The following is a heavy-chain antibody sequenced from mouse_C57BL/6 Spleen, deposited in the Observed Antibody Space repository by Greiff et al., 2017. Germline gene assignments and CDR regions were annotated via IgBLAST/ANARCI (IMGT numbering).Heavy chain of an antibody. CDR3: ARGTSNLAWFAY. D-gene: IGHD2-10*02. Sequence: EVKLVESGPGMVKPSQSLSLTCTVTGYSITSGYDWHWIRHFPGNKLEWMGYISYSGSTNYNPSLKSRISITHDTSKNHFFLKLNSVTTEDTATYYCARGTSNLAWFAYWGQGTLVTVSA. CDR2: ISYSGST. V-gene: IGHV3-1*01. CDR1: GYSITSGYD. J-gene: IGHJ3*01.